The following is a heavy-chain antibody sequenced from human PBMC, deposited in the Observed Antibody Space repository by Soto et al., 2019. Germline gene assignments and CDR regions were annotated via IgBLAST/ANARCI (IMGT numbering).Heavy chain of an antibody. J-gene: IGHJ2*01. CDR3: AREVIPLTTDWYFDL. D-gene: IGHD4-17*01. Sequence: QLQLRESGPGLVKPSETLSLTCTVSGGSISGGVGGLYYWSWIRQPPGKGLEWIGYIYDSGSTYYIPSLKSRGTRSVDTSKNQFSLRLSSVTAADTAVYYCAREVIPLTTDWYFDLWGRCTLVTVSS. CDR2: IYDSGST. CDR1: GGSISGGVGGLYY. V-gene: IGHV4-30-4*01.